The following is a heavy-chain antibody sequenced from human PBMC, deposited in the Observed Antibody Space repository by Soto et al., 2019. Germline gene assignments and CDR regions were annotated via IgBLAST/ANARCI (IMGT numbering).Heavy chain of an antibody. CDR3: ASVRRELYYYGMDV. V-gene: IGHV3-48*03. CDR2: ISSSGSTT. D-gene: IGHD3-10*01. CDR1: GFTFSSYE. Sequence: EVQLVESGGGLVQPGGSLRLSCAASGFTFSSYEMNWVRQAPGKGLEWVSYISSSGSTTYYADSVKGRFTISRDNAKNSLYLQMNSLRAEDTAVYYCASVRRELYYYGMDVWGQGTTVTVSS. J-gene: IGHJ6*02.